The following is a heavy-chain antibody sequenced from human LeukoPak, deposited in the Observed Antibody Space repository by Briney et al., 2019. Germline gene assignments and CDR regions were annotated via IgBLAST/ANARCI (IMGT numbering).Heavy chain of an antibody. CDR2: ISYDGSNK. CDR1: GLTFSSYA. Sequence: GGSLRLSCAASGLTFSSYAMHWVRQAPGKGLEWVAVISYDGSNKYYADSVKGRFTISRDNSKNTLYLQMNSLRAEDTAVYYCARSSSSWYMGYFQHWGQGTLVTVSS. V-gene: IGHV3-30*04. D-gene: IGHD6-13*01. J-gene: IGHJ1*01. CDR3: ARSSSSWYMGYFQH.